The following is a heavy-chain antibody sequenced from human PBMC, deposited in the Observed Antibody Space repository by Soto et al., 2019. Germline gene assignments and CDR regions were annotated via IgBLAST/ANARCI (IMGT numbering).Heavy chain of an antibody. J-gene: IGHJ4*02. D-gene: IGHD1-7*01. V-gene: IGHV4-31*03. CDR1: GGPISSGGYY. CDR3: ARGVTGTTFSD. Sequence: PSETLSLTCTVSGGPISSGGYYWSWIRQHPGKGLEWIGYIYYSGSTYYNPSLKSRVTISVDTSKNQFSLKLSSVTAADTAVYYCARGVTGTTFSDWGQGTLVTVSS. CDR2: IYYSGST.